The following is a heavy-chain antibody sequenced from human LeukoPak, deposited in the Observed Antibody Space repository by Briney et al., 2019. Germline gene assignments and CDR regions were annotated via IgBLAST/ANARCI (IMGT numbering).Heavy chain of an antibody. J-gene: IGHJ4*02. V-gene: IGHV3-23*01. Sequence: GGSLRLSCAASGFTFSSYAMSWVRQAPGKGLEWVSAISGSGGSTYYADSVKGRFTISRDNSKNTLYLQMNSLRAEDTAVYYCAGRSGIAVAGAFDYWGQGTLVTVSS. CDR2: ISGSGGST. CDR3: AGRSGIAVAGAFDY. CDR1: GFTFSSYA. D-gene: IGHD6-19*01.